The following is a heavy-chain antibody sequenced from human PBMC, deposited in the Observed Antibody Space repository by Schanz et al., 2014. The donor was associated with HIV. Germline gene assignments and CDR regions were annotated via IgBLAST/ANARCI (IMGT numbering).Heavy chain of an antibody. D-gene: IGHD2-15*01. CDR2: IWYGGSNK. Sequence: QVQLVESGGGVVQPGRSLRLSCAASGFTFSNYGMHWVRQAPGKGLEWMAVIWYGGSNKYYADSVNGRLTISRDNSKNTLFLQMNSLRAEDTAVYYCAKDTFELRNSGVFDWWGQGTLVTVSS. CDR1: GFTFSNYG. J-gene: IGHJ4*02. CDR3: AKDTFELRNSGVFDW. V-gene: IGHV3-33*06.